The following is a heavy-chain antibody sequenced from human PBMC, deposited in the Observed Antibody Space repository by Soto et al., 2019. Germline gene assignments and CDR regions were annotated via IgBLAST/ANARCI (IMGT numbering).Heavy chain of an antibody. Sequence: SVKVSCKASGGTFSSYAISWVRQAPGQGLEWMGGIIPIFGTANYAQKFQGRVTITADKSTSTAYMELSSLRSEDTAVYYCARDLPLRGAEMAPLPLYAFDIWGEGTM. CDR3: ARDLPLRGAEMAPLPLYAFDI. CDR2: IIPIFGTA. V-gene: IGHV1-69*06. CDR1: GGTFSSYA. J-gene: IGHJ3*02. D-gene: IGHD2-15*01.